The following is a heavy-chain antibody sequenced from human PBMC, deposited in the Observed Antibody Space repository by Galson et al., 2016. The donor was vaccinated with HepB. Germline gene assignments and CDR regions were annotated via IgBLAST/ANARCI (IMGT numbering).Heavy chain of an antibody. V-gene: IGHV3-23*01. CDR2: ITSSGGST. CDR3: AKTIFGVVDALDI. J-gene: IGHJ3*02. CDR1: GFSFRDYA. Sequence: LRLSCAASGFSFRDYAMTWVRQAPGKGLEWVSAITSSGGSTYFADSVKGRFSISRDNSKNTVNLQMSSLRVEDTAVYYCAKTIFGVVDALDIWGQGTMVTVSS. D-gene: IGHD3-3*01.